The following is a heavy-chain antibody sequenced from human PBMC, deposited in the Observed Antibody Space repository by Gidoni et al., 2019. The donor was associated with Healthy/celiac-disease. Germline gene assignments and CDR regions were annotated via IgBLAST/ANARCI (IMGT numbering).Heavy chain of an antibody. Sequence: QVQLQESGPGLVKPSQTLSLTCTVSGGSISSGGYYWRWIRQHPGKGLEWIGYIYYSGSTYYNPSLKSRVTISVDTSKNQFSLKLSSVTAADTAVYYCARETANTIFGVVTNGEGFQHWGQGTLVTVSS. V-gene: IGHV4-31*03. CDR1: GGSISSGGYY. CDR3: ARETANTIFGVVTNGEGFQH. CDR2: IYYSGST. D-gene: IGHD3-3*01. J-gene: IGHJ1*01.